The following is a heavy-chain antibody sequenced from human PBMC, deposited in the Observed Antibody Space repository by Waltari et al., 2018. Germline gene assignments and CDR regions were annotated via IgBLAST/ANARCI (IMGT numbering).Heavy chain of an antibody. Sequence: QVQLVQSGAEVRKPGAPVKVSCNVSGQSLSESSIHWVRQAPGKGPEWMGGYDPEDGETTYAQKFKGRLSMTEDTDTAYMELTSLQSDDTAVYYCALDREYEGWFDPWGQGTLVTVSS. CDR2: YDPEDGET. CDR1: GQSLSESS. J-gene: IGHJ5*02. V-gene: IGHV1-24*01. D-gene: IGHD6-6*01. CDR3: ALDREYEGWFDP.